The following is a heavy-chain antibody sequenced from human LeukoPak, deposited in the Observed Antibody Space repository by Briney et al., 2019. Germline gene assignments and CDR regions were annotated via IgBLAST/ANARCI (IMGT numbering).Heavy chain of an antibody. J-gene: IGHJ4*02. D-gene: IGHD6-19*01. V-gene: IGHV3-30*04. CDR2: ISYDGSNK. CDR1: GFTFSSYA. Sequence: PGGSLRLSCAASGFTFSSYAMHWVRQAPGKGLEWVAVISYDGSNKYYADSVKGRFTISRDNSKNTLYLQMNSLRAEDTAVYYCARGGGSGWSYSYYFDYWGQGTLVTVSS. CDR3: ARGGGSGWSYSYYFDY.